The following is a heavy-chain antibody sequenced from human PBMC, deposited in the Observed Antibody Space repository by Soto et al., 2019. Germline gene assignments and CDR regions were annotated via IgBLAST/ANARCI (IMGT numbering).Heavy chain of an antibody. Sequence: ASVKVSCKASGGTFSSYASSWVRQAPGQGLEWMGGIIPIFGTANYAQKFQGRVTITADESTSTAYMELSSLRSEDTAVYYCATGVVAASPFDFDYWGQGTLVTVSS. D-gene: IGHD5-12*01. V-gene: IGHV1-69*13. CDR3: ATGVVAASPFDFDY. J-gene: IGHJ4*02. CDR1: GGTFSSYA. CDR2: IIPIFGTA.